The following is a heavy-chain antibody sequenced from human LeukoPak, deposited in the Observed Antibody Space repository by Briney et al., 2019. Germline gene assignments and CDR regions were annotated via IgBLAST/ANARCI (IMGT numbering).Heavy chain of an antibody. CDR3: ARDIELGGGLLGAFDY. D-gene: IGHD2/OR15-2a*01. CDR2: LVGI. J-gene: IGHJ4*02. Sequence: QPGRSLRLSCAAYSPLVIMPCTGSGKLQGRAWSGSHVLVGIAYADSVKGRFTISRDNAKNSLYLQMNSLRPEDTALYYCARDIELGGGLLGAFDYWGQGTLVTVSS. CDR1: SPLVIMP. V-gene: IGHV3-9*01.